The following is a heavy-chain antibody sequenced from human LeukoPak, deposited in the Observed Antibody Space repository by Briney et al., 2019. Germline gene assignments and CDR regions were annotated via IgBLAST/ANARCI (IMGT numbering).Heavy chain of an antibody. D-gene: IGHD2-8*02. CDR1: GFTFSAYV. CDR3: VGDGGYTGGWTYGAGDY. V-gene: IGHV3-30*04. Sequence: PGRSLRLSCEASGFTFSAYVMHWVRQAPGKGLECVAVISNDGNEKYYADSVKGRFSISRDNSKNTLYLQMSSLRTEDAAVYYCVGDGGYTGGWTYGAGDYWGQGTLVTVSS. J-gene: IGHJ4*01. CDR2: ISNDGNEK.